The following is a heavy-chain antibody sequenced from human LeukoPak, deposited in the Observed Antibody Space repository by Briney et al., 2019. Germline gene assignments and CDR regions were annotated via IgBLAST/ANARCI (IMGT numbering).Heavy chain of an antibody. V-gene: IGHV1-46*01. D-gene: IGHD4-17*01. Sequence: GASVKVSCKASGYTFTSYYMHWVRQAPGQGLEWMGIINPSGGSTSYAQKFQGRVTMTRDTSTSTVYMELSSLISEDTALYYCAKIRGDGGGFDFWGQGTLVTVSS. CDR2: INPSGGST. CDR1: GYTFTSYY. J-gene: IGHJ4*02. CDR3: AKIRGDGGGFDF.